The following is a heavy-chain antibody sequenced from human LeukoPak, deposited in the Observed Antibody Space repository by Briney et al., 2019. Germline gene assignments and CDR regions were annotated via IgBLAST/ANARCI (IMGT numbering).Heavy chain of an antibody. CDR3: ARPGSSSGTDY. J-gene: IGHJ4*02. D-gene: IGHD6-6*01. Sequence: SETLSLTCTVSGGSISSSSYYWGWIRQPPGKGLEWIGSTYYSGSTYYNPSLKSRVTISVDTSKNQFSLKLSSVTAADTAVYYCARPGSSSGTDYWGQGTLVTVSS. V-gene: IGHV4-39*01. CDR2: TYYSGST. CDR1: GGSISSSSYY.